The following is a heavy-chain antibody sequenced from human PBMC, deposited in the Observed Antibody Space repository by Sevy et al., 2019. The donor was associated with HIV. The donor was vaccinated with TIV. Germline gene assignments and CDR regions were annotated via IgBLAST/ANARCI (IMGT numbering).Heavy chain of an antibody. J-gene: IGHJ4*02. D-gene: IGHD5-18*01. Sequence: ASVKVSCKASGYTFTSYDINWVRQATGQGLEWMGWMNPNSGNTGYAQKFQGRVTITRNTSISTAYMELSSLRSEDTAVYYCARGDTAVAPFDYWGQGTLVTVSS. CDR3: ARGDTAVAPFDY. CDR2: MNPNSGNT. V-gene: IGHV1-8*01. CDR1: GYTFTSYD.